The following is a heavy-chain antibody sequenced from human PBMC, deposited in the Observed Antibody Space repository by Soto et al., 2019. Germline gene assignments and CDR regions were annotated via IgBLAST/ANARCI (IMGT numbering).Heavy chain of an antibody. CDR3: AKDPSRQWLVRGWFDT. V-gene: IGHV3-23*01. CDR1: GFTFSSYA. J-gene: IGHJ5*02. CDR2: ISGSGGST. Sequence: EVQLLESGGGLVQPGGSLRLSCAASGFTFSSYAMSWVRQAPGKGLEWVSAISGSGGSTYYADSVKGRFTISRDNSKNTLYRQMNSLRAEDTAVYYCAKDPSRQWLVRGWFDTWGQGTLVTVSS. D-gene: IGHD6-19*01.